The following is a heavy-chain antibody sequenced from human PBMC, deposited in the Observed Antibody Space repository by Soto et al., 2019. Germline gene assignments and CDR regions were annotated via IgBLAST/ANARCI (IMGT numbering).Heavy chain of an antibody. CDR2: INYRGTT. CDR3: ARDAPGVAPY. J-gene: IGHJ4*02. Sequence: QVQLQESGPRLVRPSQTLSLTCTVSGGSINSGDSYWNWIRQHPEKGLEWIGYINYRGTTFYNPSLKSRIIISVDTSKSQFSLQLSSVTAADTAVYYCARDAPGVAPYWGQGTPVTVSS. V-gene: IGHV4-31*03. CDR1: GGSINSGDSY. D-gene: IGHD2-15*01.